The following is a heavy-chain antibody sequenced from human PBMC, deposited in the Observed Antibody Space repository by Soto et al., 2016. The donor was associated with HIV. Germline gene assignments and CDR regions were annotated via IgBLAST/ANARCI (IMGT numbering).Heavy chain of an antibody. CDR3: AKGSGTVGHYYYYGMDV. CDR2: ISGSGGST. CDR1: GFTFSSYA. V-gene: IGHV3-23*01. J-gene: IGHJ6*02. Sequence: EVSLLESGGGLVQPGGSLRLSCAASGFTFSSYAMSWVRQAPGKGLEWVSAISGSGGSTYYADSVKGRFTISRDNSKNTVYLQMNSLRADDTAVYYCAKGSGTVGHYYYYGMDVWGQGTTVTVSS. D-gene: IGHD3-10*01.